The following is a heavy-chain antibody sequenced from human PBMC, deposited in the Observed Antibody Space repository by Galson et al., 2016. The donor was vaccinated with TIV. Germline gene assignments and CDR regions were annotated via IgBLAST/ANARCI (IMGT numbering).Heavy chain of an antibody. CDR2: IHTSGSTYD. CDR3: ARGWGGDNYWFDP. CDR1: GGSISSHY. J-gene: IGHJ5*02. V-gene: IGHV4-4*09. Sequence: SETLSLTCTVSGGSISSHYWTWIRQSAGKGLEWIGYIHTSGSTYDNDNPSLKSRVSISLDTSKSQFSLKLKSVTAADTAVYYCARGWGGDNYWFDPWGQGTLVTVSS. D-gene: IGHD5-24*01.